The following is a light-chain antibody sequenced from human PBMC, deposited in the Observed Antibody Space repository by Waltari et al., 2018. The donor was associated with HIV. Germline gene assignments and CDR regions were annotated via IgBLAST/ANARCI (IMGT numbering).Light chain of an antibody. V-gene: IGKV4-1*01. CDR1: QSVLYSSNNKNY. Sequence: DIVMTQSPDSLAVSLGERATINCKSSQSVLYSSNNKNYLAWYQQKSGQPPKLLIYWASTRESGVPDRFSGSGSGKDFTLTISSLQAEDVAVYYCQQYYSTPQTFGQGTKVEIK. J-gene: IGKJ1*01. CDR3: QQYYSTPQT. CDR2: WAS.